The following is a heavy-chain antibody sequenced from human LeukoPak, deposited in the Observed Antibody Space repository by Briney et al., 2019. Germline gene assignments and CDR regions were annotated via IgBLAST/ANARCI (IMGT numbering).Heavy chain of an antibody. J-gene: IGHJ5*02. V-gene: IGHV1-69*13. Sequence: ASVKVSCKASGGTFSRYAFTWVRQAPGQGLEWMGGIILIFGTSSYAQKFQGRVTITADEFTSTVSMDLSSLRSEDTAVYYCARLFTPRYCSTSSCYWKGWFDPWGQGTLVTVSS. CDR3: ARLFTPRYCSTSSCYWKGWFDP. CDR2: IILIFGTS. CDR1: GGTFSRYA. D-gene: IGHD2-2*01.